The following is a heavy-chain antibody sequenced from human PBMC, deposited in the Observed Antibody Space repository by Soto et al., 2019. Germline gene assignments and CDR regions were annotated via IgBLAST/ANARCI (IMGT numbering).Heavy chain of an antibody. V-gene: IGHV1-69*12. CDR3: AREDYDSSGYYGHWYFDL. CDR2: IIPIFGTA. J-gene: IGHJ2*01. Sequence: QVQLVQSGAEVKKPGSSVKVSCKASGGTFSSYAISWVRQAPGQGLEWMGGIIPIFGTANYAQKFQGRVTITEDESTSTAYMELSSLRSEDTAVYYCAREDYDSSGYYGHWYFDLWGRGTLVTVSS. CDR1: GGTFSSYA. D-gene: IGHD3-22*01.